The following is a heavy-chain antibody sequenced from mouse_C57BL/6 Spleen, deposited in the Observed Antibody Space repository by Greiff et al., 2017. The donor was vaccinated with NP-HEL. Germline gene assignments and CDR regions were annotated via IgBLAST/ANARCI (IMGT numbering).Heavy chain of an antibody. CDR1: GYTFTDYN. J-gene: IGHJ3*01. Sequence: EVQLQQSGPEPVKPGASVKMSCKASGYTFTDYNMHWVKQSHGKSLEWIGYINPNNGGTSYNQKFKGKATLTVNKSSSTAYMELRSLTSEDSAVYYCAREVDSSGSRGFAYWGQGTLVTVSA. D-gene: IGHD3-2*02. CDR3: AREVDSSGSRGFAY. CDR2: INPNNGGT. V-gene: IGHV1-22*01.